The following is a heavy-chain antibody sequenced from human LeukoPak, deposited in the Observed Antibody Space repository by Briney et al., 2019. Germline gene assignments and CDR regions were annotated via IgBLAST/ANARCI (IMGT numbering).Heavy chain of an antibody. V-gene: IGHV3-23*01. CDR1: GFTFSSYA. CDR2: IRGSGGST. Sequence: PGGSLRLSCAASGFTFSSYAMSWVRQALRKGLEWVSAIRGSGGSTYYADSVKGRFTISRDNSKNTLYLQMNSLRAEDTAVYYCAKDREEYCSGGSCYSFDYWGQGTLVTVSS. D-gene: IGHD2-15*01. J-gene: IGHJ4*02. CDR3: AKDREEYCSGGSCYSFDY.